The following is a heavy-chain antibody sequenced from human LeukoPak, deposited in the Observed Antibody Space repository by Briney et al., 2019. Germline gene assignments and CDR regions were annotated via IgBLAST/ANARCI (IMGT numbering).Heavy chain of an antibody. CDR3: VGYCSGGSCSPLYYMDV. D-gene: IGHD2-15*01. CDR1: GGTFSSYA. Sequence: ASVKVSCKASGGTFSSYAISWVRQAPGQGLEWMGGIIPIFGTANYAQKFQGRVTITADKSTSTAYMELSSLRSEDTAVYYCVGYCSGGSCSPLYYMDVWGKGTTVTVSS. J-gene: IGHJ6*03. CDR2: IIPIFGTA. V-gene: IGHV1-69*06.